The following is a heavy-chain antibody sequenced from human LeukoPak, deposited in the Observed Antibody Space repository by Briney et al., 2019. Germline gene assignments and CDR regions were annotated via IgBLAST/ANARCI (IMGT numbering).Heavy chain of an antibody. CDR2: INPSGGST. CDR1: GYTFTSYY. CDR3: ARGRGHSYPDPESGAGFDY. V-gene: IGHV1-46*01. J-gene: IGHJ4*02. D-gene: IGHD5-18*01. Sequence: WASVKVSCKASGYTFTSYYMHWVRQAPGQGLEWMGIINPSGGSTSYAQKFQGRVTMTRDTSTSTVYMELSSLRSEDTAVYYCARGRGHSYPDPESGAGFDYWGQGTLVTVSS.